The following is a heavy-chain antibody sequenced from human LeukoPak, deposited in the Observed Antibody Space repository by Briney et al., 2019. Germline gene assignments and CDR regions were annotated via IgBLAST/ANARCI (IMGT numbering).Heavy chain of an antibody. J-gene: IGHJ4*02. V-gene: IGHV4-59*01. CDR1: GASLISYY. CDR2: IYYNGSP. Sequence: SETLSLTCTVSGASLISYYWNWIRQPPGKGLEWMGYIYYNGSPNYNPALKSRVTMSQDTSKNQCSLKLTSVTAADTAVYYCARDSRSYERSGYYHFDYWGQGSLVTVSS. D-gene: IGHD3-22*01. CDR3: ARDSRSYERSGYYHFDY.